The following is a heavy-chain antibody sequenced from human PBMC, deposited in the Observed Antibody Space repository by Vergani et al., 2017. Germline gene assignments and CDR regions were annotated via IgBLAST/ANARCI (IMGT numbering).Heavy chain of an antibody. V-gene: IGHV3-21*01. CDR3: ATTYYDFWSGLYYFDY. CDR2: ISSSSSYI. J-gene: IGHJ4*02. CDR1: GFTFSSYS. Sequence: EVQLVESGGGLVKPGGSLRLSCAASGFTFSSYSMNWVRQAPGKGLEWVSSISSSSSYIYYADSVKGRFTISRDNAKNSLYLQMNSLRAEDTAVYYCATTYYDFWSGLYYFDYWGQGTLVTVSS. D-gene: IGHD3-3*01.